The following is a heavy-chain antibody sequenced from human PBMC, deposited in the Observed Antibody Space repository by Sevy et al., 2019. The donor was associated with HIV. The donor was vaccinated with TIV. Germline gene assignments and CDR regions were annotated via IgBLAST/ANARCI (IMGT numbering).Heavy chain of an antibody. CDR2: IWYDGSNK. CDR1: GFTFSSYG. J-gene: IGHJ3*02. Sequence: GSLRLSCAASGFTFSSYGMHWVRQAPGKGLEWVAVIWYDGSNKYYADSVKGRFAISRDNSKNTLYLQMNSLRAEDTAVYYCAKDRVWELGDAFDIWGQGTMVTVSS. D-gene: IGHD1-26*01. CDR3: AKDRVWELGDAFDI. V-gene: IGHV3-33*06.